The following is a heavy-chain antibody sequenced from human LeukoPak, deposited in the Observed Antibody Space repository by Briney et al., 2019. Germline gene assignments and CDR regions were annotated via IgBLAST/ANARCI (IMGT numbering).Heavy chain of an antibody. CDR1: GFTFSSYE. V-gene: IGHV4-34*01. J-gene: IGHJ6*03. CDR3: ARTGRVRGVAYYYYYYMDV. D-gene: IGHD3-10*01. Sequence: LRLSCAASGFTFSSYEMNWVRQAPGKGLEWIGEINHSGSTNYNPSLKSRVTISVGTSKNQFSLKLSSVTAADTAVYYCARTGRVRGVAYYYYYYMDVWGKGTTVTISS. CDR2: INHSGST.